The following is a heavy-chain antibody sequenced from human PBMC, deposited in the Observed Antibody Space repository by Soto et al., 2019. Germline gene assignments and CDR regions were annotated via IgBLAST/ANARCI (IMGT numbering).Heavy chain of an antibody. CDR1: GGSFSGYY. Sequence: QVQLQQWGAGLLKPSETLSLTCAVYGGSFSGYYWSWIRQPPGKGLEWIGEINHSGSTNYNPSLKSPVTISVDTSKNQFSLKLSSVTAADTAVYYCARGPGIAAAGTPLAFDYWGQGTLVTVSS. V-gene: IGHV4-34*01. D-gene: IGHD6-13*01. J-gene: IGHJ4*02. CDR2: INHSGST. CDR3: ARGPGIAAAGTPLAFDY.